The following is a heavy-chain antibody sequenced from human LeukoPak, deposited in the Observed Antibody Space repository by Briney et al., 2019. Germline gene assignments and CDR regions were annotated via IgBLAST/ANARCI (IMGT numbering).Heavy chain of an antibody. CDR2: ISSNGGST. CDR1: GFTFSSYA. D-gene: IGHD6-13*01. J-gene: IGHJ4*02. Sequence: GGSLRLSCAASGFTFSSYAMHWVRQAPGKGLEYVSAISSNGGSTYYANSVKGRFTISRDNSKNTLYLQMGSLRAEDMAVYYCAKAPYSSSWSLGYWGQGTLVTVSS. V-gene: IGHV3-64*01. CDR3: AKAPYSSSWSLGY.